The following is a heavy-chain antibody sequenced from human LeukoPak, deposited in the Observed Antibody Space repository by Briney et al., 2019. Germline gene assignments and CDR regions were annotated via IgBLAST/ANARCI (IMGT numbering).Heavy chain of an antibody. CDR3: ARTGGVIWFGELSGFDY. CDR1: GGSISSYY. V-gene: IGHV4-59*01. J-gene: IGHJ4*02. D-gene: IGHD3-10*01. CDR2: IYYSGST. Sequence: SETLSLTCTVSGGSISSYYWSWIRQPPGKGLEWTGYIYYSGSTNYNPSLKSRVTISVDTSKNQFSLKLSSVTAADTAVYYCARTGGVIWFGELSGFDYWGQGTLVTVSS.